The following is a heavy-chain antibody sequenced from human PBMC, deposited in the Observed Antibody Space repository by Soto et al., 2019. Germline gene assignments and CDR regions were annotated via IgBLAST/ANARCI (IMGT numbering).Heavy chain of an antibody. CDR2: IVVGSGNT. CDR3: AADGGYCSSTSCYMSYYYGMDV. V-gene: IGHV1-58*01. Sequence: SVEVSCKXSGFTFTSSAVQWVRQARGQRLEWIGWIVVGSGNTNYAQKFQERVTITRDMSTSTAYMELSSLRSEDTAVYYCAADGGYCSSTSCYMSYYYGMDVWGQGTTVTVSS. CDR1: GFTFTSSA. J-gene: IGHJ6*02. D-gene: IGHD2-2*02.